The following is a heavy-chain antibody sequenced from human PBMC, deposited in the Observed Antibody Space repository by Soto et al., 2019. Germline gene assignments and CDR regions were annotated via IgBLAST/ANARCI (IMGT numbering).Heavy chain of an antibody. CDR3: ASTGYYDFWSGYSPLYNWFDP. V-gene: IGHV1-3*01. Sequence: QVQLVQSGAEVKKPGASVKVSCKASGYTFTSYAMHWVRQAPGQRLEWMGWINAGNGNTKYSQKFQGRVTITRDTSASTAYMELSSLRSEDTAVYYCASTGYYDFWSGYSPLYNWFDPCGQGTLVTVSS. CDR1: GYTFTSYA. J-gene: IGHJ5*02. D-gene: IGHD3-3*01. CDR2: INAGNGNT.